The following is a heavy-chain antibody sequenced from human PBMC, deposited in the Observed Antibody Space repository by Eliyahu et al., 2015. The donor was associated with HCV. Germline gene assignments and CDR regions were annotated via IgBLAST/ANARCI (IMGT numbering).Heavy chain of an antibody. J-gene: IGHJ4*02. D-gene: IGHD5-12*01. CDR3: ARFGYADRFDF. V-gene: IGHV1-18*04. CDR2: VRPYHGYT. CDR1: GYTFTTYG. Sequence: QVQLVQSGAEVKKPGASVKVSCKASGYTFTTYGISWVRQAPGHGPGVVGRVRPYHGYTHYAQILQGRVTMTTDTSTSTAYMELRSLRSDDTAVFYCARFGYADRFDFWGQGTLVTVSS.